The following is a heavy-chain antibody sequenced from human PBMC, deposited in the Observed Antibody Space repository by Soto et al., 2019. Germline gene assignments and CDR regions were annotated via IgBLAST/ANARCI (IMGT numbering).Heavy chain of an antibody. CDR2: ISYDGSNK. CDR3: ARDSYGMDV. Sequence: QVQLVESGGGVVQPGRSLRLSCAASGFTFSSYAMHWVRQAPGKGLEWVAVISYDGSNKYYADSVKGRFTISRDHSKNTMYLQMNSLGAEDTAVYYCARDSYGMDVWGQGTTVTVSS. CDR1: GFTFSSYA. V-gene: IGHV3-30-3*01. J-gene: IGHJ6*02.